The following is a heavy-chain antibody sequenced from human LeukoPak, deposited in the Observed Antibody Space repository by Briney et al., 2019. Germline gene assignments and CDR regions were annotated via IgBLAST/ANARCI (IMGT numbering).Heavy chain of an antibody. V-gene: IGHV3-23*01. D-gene: IGHD2-15*01. CDR3: ARQQRIRHCSEGVCTEGYYFDY. CDR1: GFPFNMFA. J-gene: IGHJ4*02. Sequence: GGSLRLSCAVPGFPFNMFAIDWVRQAPGKGLEWVSGLSRGGSTTNYADSVKGRFTISRDKSQNSVFLQLNSLRPEDTAVYYCARQQRIRHCSEGVCTEGYYFDYWGQGTLVTVSS. CDR2: LSRGGSTT.